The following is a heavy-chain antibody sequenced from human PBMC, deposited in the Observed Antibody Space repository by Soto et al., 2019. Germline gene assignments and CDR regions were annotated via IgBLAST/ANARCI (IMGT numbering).Heavy chain of an antibody. D-gene: IGHD3-9*01. CDR2: ISTYSGNT. J-gene: IGHJ3*02. CDR3: ARLWQGYDIVTGYYPDAFDI. Sequence: ASVQVSCKDSGYTFTTYGLSWVRQAPGQGLEWTGWISTYSGNTNYAQKLQGRVTMTTDTSTSTAYMELRSLKSDDTAVYYWARLWQGYDIVTGYYPDAFDIWGQGTMVTVSS. CDR1: GYTFTTYG. V-gene: IGHV1-18*04.